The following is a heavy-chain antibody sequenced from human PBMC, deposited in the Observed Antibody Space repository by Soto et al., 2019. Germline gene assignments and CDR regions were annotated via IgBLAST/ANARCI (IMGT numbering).Heavy chain of an antibody. D-gene: IGHD3-10*01. CDR1: GFTFSDYA. J-gene: IGHJ4*02. V-gene: IGHV3-23*01. Sequence: LRLSCTASGFTFSDYAMTWVRQAPGKGLEWVSTISGGSSVTYYGDSVKGRFTISRGNAKKTLFLQLNRLSAEDTATYYCAKVLSKNYYYPFDFWGQGTQVTVSS. CDR2: ISGGSSVT. CDR3: AKVLSKNYYYPFDF.